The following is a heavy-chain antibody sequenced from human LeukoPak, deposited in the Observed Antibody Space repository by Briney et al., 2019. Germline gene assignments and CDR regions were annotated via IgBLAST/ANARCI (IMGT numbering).Heavy chain of an antibody. CDR3: ARDPSRVAAAAQIDY. CDR2: ISSSSTYI. D-gene: IGHD6-13*01. J-gene: IGHJ4*02. CDR1: GFTFSSYS. Sequence: GGSLRLSCAASGFTFSSYSMNWVRQAPGKGLEWVSSISSSSTYIFYADSVKGRFTISRDNAKNSLYLQMNSLRAEDTAVYYCARDPSRVAAAAQIDYWGQGTLVTVSS. V-gene: IGHV3-21*01.